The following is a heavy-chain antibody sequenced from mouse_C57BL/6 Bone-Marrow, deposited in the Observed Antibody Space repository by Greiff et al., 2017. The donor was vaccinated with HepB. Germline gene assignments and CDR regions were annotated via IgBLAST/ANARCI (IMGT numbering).Heavy chain of an antibody. J-gene: IGHJ2*01. CDR3: ARDEGYSNFLFDY. V-gene: IGHV7-1*01. CDR2: SRNKANDYTT. CDR1: GFTFSDFY. Sequence: EVKLMESGGGLVQSGRSLRLSCATSGFTFSDFYMEWVRQAPGKGLEWIAASRNKANDYTTEYSASVKGRFIVSRDTSQSILYLQMNALRAEDTAIYYGARDEGYSNFLFDYWGQGTTLTVSS. D-gene: IGHD2-5*01.